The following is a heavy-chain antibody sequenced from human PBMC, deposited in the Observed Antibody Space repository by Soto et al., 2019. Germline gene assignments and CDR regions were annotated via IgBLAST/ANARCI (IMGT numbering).Heavy chain of an antibody. CDR2: ILPMFRTT. J-gene: IGHJ4*02. CDR3: ARGTPSTSDRMCSRTLCYFPLH. CDR1: GDSFNTDT. D-gene: IGHD2-2*01. V-gene: IGHV1-69*01. Sequence: QGQLVQSGAEVRKPGSSVRVSCKASGDSFNTDTFTWVRQAPGQGLEWMGGILPMFRTTDYAQQFRGRVTITADESTNTVYMEMRSLRSEDTAIYFCARGTPSTSDRMCSRTLCYFPLHWGQGSLVAVSS.